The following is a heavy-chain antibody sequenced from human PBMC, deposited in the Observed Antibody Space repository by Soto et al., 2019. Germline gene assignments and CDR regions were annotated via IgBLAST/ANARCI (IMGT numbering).Heavy chain of an antibody. Sequence: QITLKESGPTLVKPTQTLTLTCTFSGFSLSTSGVGVGWIRQPPGKALEWLALIYRDDDKRYSPSLKSRLTIXXDTSKNQVVLTMTNMDPVDTATYYCAHSLYDYVWGTNWFDPWGQGTLVTVSS. V-gene: IGHV2-5*02. CDR1: GFSLSTSGVG. J-gene: IGHJ5*02. CDR2: IYRDDDK. CDR3: AHSLYDYVWGTNWFDP. D-gene: IGHD3-16*01.